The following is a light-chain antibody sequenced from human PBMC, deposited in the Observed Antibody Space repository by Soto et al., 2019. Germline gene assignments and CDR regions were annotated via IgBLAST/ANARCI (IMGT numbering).Light chain of an antibody. V-gene: IGLV1-44*01. CDR3: AAWDDSLNGLV. J-gene: IGLJ1*01. CDR2: NNN. CDR1: SSNIGSNT. Sequence: QPVLTQPPSASGTPGQRVTISCSGSSSNIGSNTVNWYQQLPGTAPKLLIYNNNQRPSGVPDRFSGSKSGTSASLAISGLPSEDEDDYYCAAWDDSLNGLVFGTGTKVTVL.